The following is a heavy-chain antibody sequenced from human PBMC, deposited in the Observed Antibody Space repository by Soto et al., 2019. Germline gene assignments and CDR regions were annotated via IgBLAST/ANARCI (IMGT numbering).Heavy chain of an antibody. Sequence: QVQLVESGGGVVQPGRSLRLSRAASGFTFSDYGMHWVRQAPGKGLEWVAVISYDGSHKYYADSVRGRFTISRDNSKNMLFLQMNSLTADDTAVYYCAKVSLMGYSYGRYYFDYWGQGTLVTVSS. CDR3: AKVSLMGYSYGRYYFDY. D-gene: IGHD5-18*01. V-gene: IGHV3-30*18. J-gene: IGHJ4*02. CDR2: ISYDGSHK. CDR1: GFTFSDYG.